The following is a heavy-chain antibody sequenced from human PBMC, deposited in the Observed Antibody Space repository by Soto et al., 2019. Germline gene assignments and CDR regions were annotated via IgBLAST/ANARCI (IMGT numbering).Heavy chain of an antibody. CDR2: ISGSGGST. J-gene: IGHJ6*02. CDR3: ASSSRDITMVRDYYYYYGMDV. CDR1: GFTFSSYA. Sequence: EVQLLESGGGLVQPGGSLRLSCAASGFTFSSYAMSWVRQAPGKGLEWVSAISGSGGSTYYADSVKDRFTISRDNSKNTLYLQMNSLRAEDTAVYYCASSSRDITMVRDYYYYYGMDVWGQGTTVTVSS. D-gene: IGHD3-10*01. V-gene: IGHV3-23*01.